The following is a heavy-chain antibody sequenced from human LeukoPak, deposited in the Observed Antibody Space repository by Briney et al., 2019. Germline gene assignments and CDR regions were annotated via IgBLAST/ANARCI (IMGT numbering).Heavy chain of an antibody. D-gene: IGHD2-15*01. J-gene: IGHJ4*02. V-gene: IGHV4-34*01. Sequence: PSETLSLTCAVYGGSFSGYYWSWIRQPPGKGLEWIGEINHSGSTNYNPSLKSRVTISVDTSKNQFSLKLSSVTAADTAVYYCAGYCSGGSCFFDYWGQGTLVTVSS. CDR3: AGYCSGGSCFFDY. CDR2: INHSGST. CDR1: GGSFSGYY.